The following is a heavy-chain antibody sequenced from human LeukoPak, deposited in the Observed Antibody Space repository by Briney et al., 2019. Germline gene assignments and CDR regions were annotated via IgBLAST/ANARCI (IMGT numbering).Heavy chain of an antibody. CDR3: ARHGGPYSSGWYGIDY. CDR2: INYSGST. V-gene: IGHV4-59*08. Sequence: SETLSLTCTVSGASFSSYYWSWIRQPPGKGLEWIGYINYSGSTNYNPSLKSRVTISVDTSKNQFSLKLSSVTAADTAVYYCARHGGPYSSGWYGIDYWGQGTLVTVSS. CDR1: GASFSSYY. D-gene: IGHD6-19*01. J-gene: IGHJ4*02.